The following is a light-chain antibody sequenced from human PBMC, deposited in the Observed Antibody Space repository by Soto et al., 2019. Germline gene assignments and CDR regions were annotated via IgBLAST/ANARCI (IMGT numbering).Light chain of an antibody. Sequence: QSALTQPASVSVSPGQSITISCTGTSSDVGGYNFVSWYQQHPGKAPKLMIYEVSSRPSGVSNRFSGSKSGDTASLTISGLQAEDEADYYCSSYTSTSTPVFGTGTKLTVL. V-gene: IGLV2-14*01. CDR1: SSDVGGYNF. CDR3: SSYTSTSTPV. CDR2: EVS. J-gene: IGLJ1*01.